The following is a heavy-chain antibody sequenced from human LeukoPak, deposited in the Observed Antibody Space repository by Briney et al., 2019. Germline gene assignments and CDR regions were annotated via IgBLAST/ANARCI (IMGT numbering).Heavy chain of an antibody. CDR3: VRFRMNSDTSGFYYYYDF. D-gene: IGHD3-22*01. CDR2: ISVRSNYI. V-gene: IGHV3-21*01. J-gene: IGHJ4*02. Sequence: GGSLRLSCVASGYTFSRYSINWVRHAPGKGLEWVSSISVRSNYIYYADSVRGRFSISRDDARDSLYLQMNSLRAEDTAVYFCVRFRMNSDTSGFYYYYDFWGQGTLVTVSS. CDR1: GYTFSRYS.